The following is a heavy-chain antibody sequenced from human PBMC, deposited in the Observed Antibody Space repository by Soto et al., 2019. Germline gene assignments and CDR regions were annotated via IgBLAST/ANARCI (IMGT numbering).Heavy chain of an antibody. CDR1: GYTFTSYD. Sequence: ASVKVSCKASGYTFTSYDINWVRQATGQGLEWMGWVNPNSGNTGYAQKFQGRVTMIRNTSISTAYMELSSLRSEDTAVYYCALRGYYGSGSYYDAFDIWGQGTMVTVSS. V-gene: IGHV1-8*01. D-gene: IGHD3-10*01. CDR3: ALRGYYGSGSYYDAFDI. CDR2: VNPNSGNT. J-gene: IGHJ3*02.